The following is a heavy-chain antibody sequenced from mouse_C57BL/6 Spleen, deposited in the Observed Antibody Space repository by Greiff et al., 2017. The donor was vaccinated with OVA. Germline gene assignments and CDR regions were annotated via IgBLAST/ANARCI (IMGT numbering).Heavy chain of an antibody. CDR2: IDPSDSET. D-gene: IGHD1-1*01. CDR3: ARSITTVVATGYWYFDV. Sequence: VQLQQPGAELVRPGSSVKLSCKASGSTFTSYWMHWVKQRPIQGLEWIGNIDPSDSETHYNQKFKDKATLTVDKSSSTAYMQLSSLTSEDSAVYYCARSITTVVATGYWYFDVWGTGTTVTVSS. CDR1: GSTFTSYW. J-gene: IGHJ1*03. V-gene: IGHV1-52*01.